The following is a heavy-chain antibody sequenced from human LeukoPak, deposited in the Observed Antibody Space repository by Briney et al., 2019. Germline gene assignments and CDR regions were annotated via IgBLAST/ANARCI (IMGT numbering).Heavy chain of an antibody. CDR1: GGSVSSNRYY. CDR2: IYYSGST. D-gene: IGHD1-26*01. Sequence: SETLSLTCTVSGGSVSSNRYYWGWIRQPPGKGLEWIGSIYYSGSTYYNPSLKSRVTISVDTSKNQFSLKLSSVTAADTAVYYCARASGSGDFDYWGQGTLVTVSS. J-gene: IGHJ4*02. CDR3: ARASGSGDFDY. V-gene: IGHV4-39*01.